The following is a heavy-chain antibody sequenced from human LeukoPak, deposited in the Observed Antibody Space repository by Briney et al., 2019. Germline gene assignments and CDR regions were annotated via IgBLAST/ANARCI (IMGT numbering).Heavy chain of an antibody. CDR1: GFTFSSYS. J-gene: IGHJ4*02. CDR3: ASPFDY. Sequence: GGSLRLSCAASGFTFSSYSMNWVRQAPGKGLEWVSYIDSSSSTIYYADSVKGRFTISRDNAKNSLYLQMNSLRAEDTAVYYCASPFDYWGQGTVVTVSS. V-gene: IGHV3-48*01. CDR2: IDSSSSTI.